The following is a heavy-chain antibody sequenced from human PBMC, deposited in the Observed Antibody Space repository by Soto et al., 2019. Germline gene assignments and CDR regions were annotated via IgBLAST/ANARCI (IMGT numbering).Heavy chain of an antibody. CDR1: GYTFTGYY. CDR3: AADLGCSGGSCYSHYYYYGMDV. J-gene: IGHJ6*02. Sequence: EASVKVSCKVSGYTFTGYYLHWARQAPGQGLEWMGWINPDNGAANYAQQFQGRVTMTRDTSISTVYLEFSSLRSEDTAVYYCAADLGCSGGSCYSHYYYYGMDVWGQGTTVTVSS. D-gene: IGHD2-15*01. CDR2: INPDNGAA. V-gene: IGHV1-2*02.